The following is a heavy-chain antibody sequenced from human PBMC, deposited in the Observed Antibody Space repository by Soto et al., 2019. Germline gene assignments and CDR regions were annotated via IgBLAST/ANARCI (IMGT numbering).Heavy chain of an antibody. J-gene: IGHJ1*01. CDR2: IYSGAST. CDR1: GFTVSSNY. CDR3: ARVGYGDYVGYFQH. V-gene: IGHV3-66*01. D-gene: IGHD4-17*01. Sequence: GGSLRLSCAASGFTVSSNYMSWVRQAPGKGLEWVSVIYSGASTYYADSVKGRFTISRDNSKNTLYLQMNSLRAEDTAVYYCARVGYGDYVGYFQHYGQGTLVTVSS.